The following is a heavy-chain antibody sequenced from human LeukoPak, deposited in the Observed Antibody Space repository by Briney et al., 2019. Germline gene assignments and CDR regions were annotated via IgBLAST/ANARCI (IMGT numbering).Heavy chain of an antibody. CDR3: ARETAELGRSFDY. V-gene: IGHV4-59*12. CDR2: IYYSGST. Sequence: PSETLSLTCTVSGGSISSYYWSWIRQPPGKGLEWIGYIYYSGSTNYNPSLKSRVTMSVDTSKNQFSLKLTSVTAADTAVYYCARETAELGRSFDYWGQGAQVTVSS. J-gene: IGHJ4*02. CDR1: GGSISSYY. D-gene: IGHD6-6*01.